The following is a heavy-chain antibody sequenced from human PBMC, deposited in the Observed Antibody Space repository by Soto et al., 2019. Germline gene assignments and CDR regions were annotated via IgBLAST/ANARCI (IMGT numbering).Heavy chain of an antibody. V-gene: IGHV1-18*01. CDR3: ARDAPPFGY. Sequence: KLQGRVTMTTDTSTSTAYMELRSLRSDDTAVYYCARDAPPFGYWGQGTLVTVSS. J-gene: IGHJ4*02. D-gene: IGHD3-10*01.